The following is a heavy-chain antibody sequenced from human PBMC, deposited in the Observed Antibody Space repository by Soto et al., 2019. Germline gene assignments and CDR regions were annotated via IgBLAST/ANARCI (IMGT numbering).Heavy chain of an antibody. Sequence: ASVKVSCKASGYTFTSYAMHWVRQAPGQRLEWMGWINAGKGNTKYYQKFQGRVHCTRDTSASTAYMELSSLRSEDTAVYYCATSGSSGWYESTYYYYGMDVWGQGTTVTVSS. D-gene: IGHD6-19*01. CDR2: INAGKGNT. CDR3: ATSGSSGWYESTYYYYGMDV. CDR1: GYTFTSYA. J-gene: IGHJ6*02. V-gene: IGHV1-3*01.